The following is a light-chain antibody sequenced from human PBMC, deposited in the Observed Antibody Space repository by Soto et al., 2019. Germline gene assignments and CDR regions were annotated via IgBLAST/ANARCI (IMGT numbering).Light chain of an antibody. CDR3: QCYDSSLSDV. CDR2: DNS. J-gene: IGLJ1*01. Sequence: QSVLTQPPSVSGAPGQRVTISCTGSSTNIGAGYDVHWYQQLPGKAPKLLIYDNSNRPSGVSDRFSGSKSGTSASLAITGVQAADEADYYCQCYDSSLSDVFGTGTKLTVL. CDR1: STNIGAGYD. V-gene: IGLV1-40*01.